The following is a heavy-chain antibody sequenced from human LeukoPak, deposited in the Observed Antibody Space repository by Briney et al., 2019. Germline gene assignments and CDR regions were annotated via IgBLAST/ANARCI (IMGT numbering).Heavy chain of an antibody. V-gene: IGHV4-59*01. Sequence: SETLSLTCTVSGGSISRYYWSWIRQPPGKGLEWIGHIYYSGSTNYNPSLKSRVTISVDTSKNQFSLKLSSVTAADTAVYYCARGCSSTSCYAGGAFDIWGQGTMVTVSS. CDR1: GGSISRYY. D-gene: IGHD2-2*01. J-gene: IGHJ3*02. CDR3: ARGCSSTSCYAGGAFDI. CDR2: IYYSGST.